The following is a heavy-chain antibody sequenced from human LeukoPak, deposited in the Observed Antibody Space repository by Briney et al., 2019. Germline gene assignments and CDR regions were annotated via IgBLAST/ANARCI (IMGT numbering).Heavy chain of an antibody. J-gene: IGHJ4*02. CDR3: ARWGSITTARFDY. V-gene: IGHV4-59*01. CDR2: IYYSGST. Sequence: PSETLSLTCTVSGGSISSYYWSWIRQPPGKGLEWIGYIYYSGSTNYNPSLKSRVTISVDTSKNQFSLKLSSVTAADTAVYYCARWGSITTARFDYWGQGTLVTVSS. CDR1: GGSISSYY. D-gene: IGHD3-16*01.